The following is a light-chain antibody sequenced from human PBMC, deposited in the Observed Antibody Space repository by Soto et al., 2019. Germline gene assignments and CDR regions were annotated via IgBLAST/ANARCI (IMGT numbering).Light chain of an antibody. CDR3: QCYDSSLSGWV. CDR1: SSNIGAGYD. CDR2: GNS. Sequence: QSVLTQPPSVSGAPGQRVTISCTESSSNIGAGYDVHWYQQLLGTAPKLLFYGNSNRPSGVPYRFSGSKSGTSAYLAITGLQAEDEADYYCQCYDSSLSGWVFGGGTKLSVL. J-gene: IGLJ3*02. V-gene: IGLV1-40*01.